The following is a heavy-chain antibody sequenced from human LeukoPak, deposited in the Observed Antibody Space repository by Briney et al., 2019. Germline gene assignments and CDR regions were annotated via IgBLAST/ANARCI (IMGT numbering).Heavy chain of an antibody. D-gene: IGHD1-26*01. J-gene: IGHJ3*02. CDR1: GFSFSTSS. Sequence: GGSLRLSCVASGFSFSTSSMTWVRQSPGKGLEWLANIKEDGSGKVYVDSVKGRFTISRDNAKNSLYPQMNTLRVDDSAVYYCARDPYSGKYGAFDIWGQGTMVTISS. CDR2: IKEDGSGK. CDR3: ARDPYSGKYGAFDI. V-gene: IGHV3-7*01.